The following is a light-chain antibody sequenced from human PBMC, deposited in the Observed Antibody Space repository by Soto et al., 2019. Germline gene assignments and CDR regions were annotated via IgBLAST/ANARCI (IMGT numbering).Light chain of an antibody. Sequence: QSALTQPASVSGSPGQSITISCTGTSSDVGGYKYVSWYQQYPGKAPKLIISEVTNRPSGVSNRFSGSKSGNTASLTISGLQAEDEADYYCSSYTSSSTLEVFGTGTKLTVL. CDR3: SSYTSSSTLEV. CDR1: SSDVGGYKY. CDR2: EVT. V-gene: IGLV2-14*01. J-gene: IGLJ1*01.